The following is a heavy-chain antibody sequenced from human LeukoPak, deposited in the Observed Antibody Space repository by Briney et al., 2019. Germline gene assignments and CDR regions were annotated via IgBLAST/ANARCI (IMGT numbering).Heavy chain of an antibody. CDR1: GFTFSRYS. CDR3: AKGRRDGYNSMDFDY. Sequence: GRSLRLSRAASGFTFSRYSLRWGRQAPGKGLARVSPIIGTGGSTYYADSAKGRFTISRDNYKNTPYLQMNSLTATDTPVYYSAKGRRDGYNSMDFDYWGEGTLVTVSS. J-gene: IGHJ4*02. CDR2: IIGTGGST. V-gene: IGHV3-23*01. D-gene: IGHD5-24*01.